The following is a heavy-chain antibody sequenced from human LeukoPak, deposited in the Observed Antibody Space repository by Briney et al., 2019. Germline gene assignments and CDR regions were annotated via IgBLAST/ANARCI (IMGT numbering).Heavy chain of an antibody. CDR2: IKSKTDGGTT. Sequence: GGSLRLSCAASGFTFSNAWMSWVRQAPGKGLEWVGRIKSKTDGGTTDYAAPVEGRFTISRDDSKNTLYLQMNSLKTEDTAVYYCTTDVRCSSTSCYVVDYWGQGTLVTVSS. CDR3: TTDVRCSSTSCYVVDY. J-gene: IGHJ4*02. D-gene: IGHD2-2*01. CDR1: GFTFSNAW. V-gene: IGHV3-15*01.